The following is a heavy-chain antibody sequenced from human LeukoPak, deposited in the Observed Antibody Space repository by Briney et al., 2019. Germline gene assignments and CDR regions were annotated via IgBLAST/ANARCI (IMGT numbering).Heavy chain of an antibody. CDR2: IYYSGST. V-gene: IGHV4-59*01. CDR3: ARDGVVSMELDY. Sequence: RTSETLSLTCTVSGGSISSYYWSWIRQPPGKGLEWIGYIYYSGSTNYNPSLKSRVTISVDTSKNQFSLKLSSVTAADTAVYYCARDGVVSMELDYWGQGTLDTVSS. J-gene: IGHJ4*02. CDR1: GGSISSYY. D-gene: IGHD3-3*01.